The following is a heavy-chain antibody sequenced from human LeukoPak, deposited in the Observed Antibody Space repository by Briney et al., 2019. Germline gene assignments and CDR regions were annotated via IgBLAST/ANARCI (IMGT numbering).Heavy chain of an antibody. CDR2: INHSGST. Sequence: SETLSLTCAVYGGSFSGYYWSWIRQPPGKGLEWIGEINHSGSTNYNPSLKSRVTISVDTSKNQFSLKLSSVTAADTAVYYCARGRRYFDYWGQGTLVTVSS. CDR1: GGSFSGYY. V-gene: IGHV4-34*01. CDR3: ARGRRYFDY. J-gene: IGHJ4*02.